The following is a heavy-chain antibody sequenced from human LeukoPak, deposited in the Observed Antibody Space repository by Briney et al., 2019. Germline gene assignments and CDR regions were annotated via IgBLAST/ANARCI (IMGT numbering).Heavy chain of an antibody. CDR2: IYYSGST. CDR3: AQSLGSSNWIGNWFDP. V-gene: IGHV4-39*01. Sequence: SETLSLTCTVSGGSISTTSYYWAWIRQPPGKGPEWIGSIYYSGSTYYNPSLKSRVTISVDTSKNQFSLKLSSVTAADTAVYYCAQSLGSSNWIGNWFDPWGQGTLVTVSS. D-gene: IGHD6-13*01. J-gene: IGHJ5*02. CDR1: GGSISTTSYY.